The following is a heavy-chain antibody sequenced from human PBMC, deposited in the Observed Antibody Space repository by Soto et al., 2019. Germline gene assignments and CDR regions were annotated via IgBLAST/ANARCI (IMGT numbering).Heavy chain of an antibody. CDR2: TYYRSKWDY. D-gene: IGHD2-8*01. V-gene: IGHV6-1*01. CDR3: ARLIGNSWLDS. CDR1: GDSVSTNSAT. J-gene: IGHJ5*01. Sequence: PSQTLSLTCAISGDSVSTNSATWDWIRQSPSRGLEWLGRTYYRSKWDYDYAASVKGRININPDTSNNQVSLHLDSVTPDDTAVSYCARLIGNSWLDSWGQGTLVTVSS.